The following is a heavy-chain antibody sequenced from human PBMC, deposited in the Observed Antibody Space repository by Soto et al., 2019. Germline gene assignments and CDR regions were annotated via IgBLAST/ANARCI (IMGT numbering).Heavy chain of an antibody. CDR3: ARRGSGSYYDY. D-gene: IGHD1-26*01. CDR1: GFTFSPCA. V-gene: IGHV3-23*01. Sequence: EVQLLESGGGLVQPGGSLRLSCAAPGFTFSPCAMDWVRQAPGKGLAWVSSISGSGDSTYYADSVKGRFTVSRDTSKNTLYLQMNSLRAEDTVVYYCARRGSGSYYDYWGQGTLVTVSS. CDR2: ISGSGDST. J-gene: IGHJ4*02.